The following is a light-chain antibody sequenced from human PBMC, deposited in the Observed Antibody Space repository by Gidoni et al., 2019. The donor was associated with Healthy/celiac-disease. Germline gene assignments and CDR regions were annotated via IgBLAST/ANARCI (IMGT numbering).Light chain of an antibody. CDR1: QRISNY. CDR2: AAS. CDR3: QKYNSAPRT. Sequence: DIQMTQSPSSLSASEGDRVTITCRASQRISNYLAWYQQKPGKVPKLLIYAASTLQSGVPSRFSGSGSGTDFTLTISSLQPEDVATYYCQKYNSAPRTFGPXTKVDIK. J-gene: IGKJ3*01. V-gene: IGKV1-27*01.